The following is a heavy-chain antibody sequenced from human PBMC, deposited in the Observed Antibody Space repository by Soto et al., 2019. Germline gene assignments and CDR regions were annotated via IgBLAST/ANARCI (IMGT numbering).Heavy chain of an antibody. D-gene: IGHD6-19*01. CDR2: VFHTGGT. Sequence: QVQLQESGPGLVKPSETLSLTCTVSSDSIAGENWWSWVRQPPGLGLEWIGEVFHTGGTNYNPSLKSRVPMDVDKSNSQLSLKLIYVTAADTAAYYCARVLSSGSGWMYDLDFWGQGTLGSVSS. V-gene: IGHV4-4*02. J-gene: IGHJ4*02. CDR3: ARVLSSGSGWMYDLDF. CDR1: SDSIAGENW.